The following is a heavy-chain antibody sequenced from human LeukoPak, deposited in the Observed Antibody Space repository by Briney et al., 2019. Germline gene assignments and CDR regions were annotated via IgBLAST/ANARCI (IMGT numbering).Heavy chain of an antibody. D-gene: IGHD4-17*01. CDR3: ARGGTTVTTRGYHY. V-gene: IGHV4-59*01. CDR2: IYYSGST. J-gene: IGHJ4*02. CDR1: GGSISSYY. Sequence: DPSETLSLTCTVSGGSISSYYWSWIRQPPGKGLEWIGYIYYSGSTNYNPSLKSRVTISVDTSKNQFSLKLSSVTAADTAVYYCARGGTTVTTRGYHYWGQGTLVTVSS.